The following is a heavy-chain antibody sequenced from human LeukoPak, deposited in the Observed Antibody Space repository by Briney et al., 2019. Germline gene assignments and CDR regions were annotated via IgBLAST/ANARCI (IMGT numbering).Heavy chain of an antibody. Sequence: SQTLSLTCTVSGGSISSSSYYWGWIRQPPGKGLEWIGSIYYSGSTYYNPSLKSRVTISVDTSKNQFSLKLSSVTAADTAVYYCAIGEVLTGYSSSWYNYWGQGTLVTVSS. V-gene: IGHV4-39*07. CDR2: IYYSGST. CDR1: GGSISSSSYY. J-gene: IGHJ4*02. D-gene: IGHD6-13*01. CDR3: AIGEVLTGYSSSWYNY.